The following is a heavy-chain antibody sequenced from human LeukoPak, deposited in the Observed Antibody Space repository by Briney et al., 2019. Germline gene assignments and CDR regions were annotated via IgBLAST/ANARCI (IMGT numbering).Heavy chain of an antibody. J-gene: IGHJ6*04. CDR1: GFTFSSYA. CDR3: AKVGGYSYDPYYYYGMDV. Sequence: GGSLRLSCAASGFTFSSYAMSWVRQAPGKGLEWVSAISGSGGSTYYADSVKGRFTISRDNSKNTLYLQMNSLRAEDTAVYYCAKVGGYSYDPYYYYGMDVWSKGTTVTVSS. D-gene: IGHD5-18*01. V-gene: IGHV3-23*01. CDR2: ISGSGGST.